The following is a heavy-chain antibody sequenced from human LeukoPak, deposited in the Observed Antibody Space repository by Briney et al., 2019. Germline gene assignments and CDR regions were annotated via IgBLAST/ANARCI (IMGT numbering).Heavy chain of an antibody. CDR1: GFAFSAYE. CDR3: TTLGYHLDS. D-gene: IGHD3-22*01. V-gene: IGHV3-48*03. J-gene: IGHJ4*02. CDR2: SSGSDTTI. Sequence: GGSLRLSCAATGFAFSAYEMNWVRQAPGKGLEWAAYSSGSDTTIYYADSVKGRFVISRDNARSSLYLQMNSLRAEDTALYYCTTLGYHLDSWGQGTLVTVSS.